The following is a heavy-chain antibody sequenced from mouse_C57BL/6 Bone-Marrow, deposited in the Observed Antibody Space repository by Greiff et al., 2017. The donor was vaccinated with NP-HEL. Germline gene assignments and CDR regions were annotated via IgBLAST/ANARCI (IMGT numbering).Heavy chain of an antibody. CDR3: VCVGVPFFDY. V-gene: IGHV1-26*01. D-gene: IGHD2-14*01. Sequence: EVQLQQSGPELVKPGASVKISCKASGYTFTDYYMNWVKQSHGKSLEWIGDINPNNGGTSYNQKFKGKATLTVDKSSSTAYMELRSLTSEDSAVYYCVCVGVPFFDYWGQGTTLTVSS. CDR2: INPNNGGT. CDR1: GYTFTDYY. J-gene: IGHJ2*01.